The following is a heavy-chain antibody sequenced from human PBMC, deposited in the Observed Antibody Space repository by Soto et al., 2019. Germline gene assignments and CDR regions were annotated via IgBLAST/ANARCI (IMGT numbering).Heavy chain of an antibody. Sequence: ASVKVSCKASGYTFTSYGISWVRQAPGQGLEWMGWISAYNGNTNYAQKLQGRVTMTTDTSTSTAYMELRSLRSDDTAVYYCARSKESMTTVTTHYFDYWGQGTLVTVSS. CDR1: GYTFTSYG. V-gene: IGHV1-18*01. D-gene: IGHD4-17*01. CDR2: ISAYNGNT. J-gene: IGHJ4*02. CDR3: ARSKESMTTVTTHYFDY.